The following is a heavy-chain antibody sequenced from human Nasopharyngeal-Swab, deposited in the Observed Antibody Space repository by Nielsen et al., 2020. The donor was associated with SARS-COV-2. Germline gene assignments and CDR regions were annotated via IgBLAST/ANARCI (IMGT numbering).Heavy chain of an antibody. D-gene: IGHD3-22*01. CDR3: ARSPSPHITMIVVVTHWYFDL. Sequence: SETLSPTGPLSGGLISSGGCSGSWIRQDPGKGREWVGYIYYSGSTYYNPSLKSRVTISVDTSKNQFSLKLSSVTAADTAVYYCARSPSPHITMIVVVTHWYFDLWGRGTLVTVSS. J-gene: IGHJ2*01. CDR2: IYYSGST. CDR1: GGLISSGGCS. V-gene: IGHV4-31*02.